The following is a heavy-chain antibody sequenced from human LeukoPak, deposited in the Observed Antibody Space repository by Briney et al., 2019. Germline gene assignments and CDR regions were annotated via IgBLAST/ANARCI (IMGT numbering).Heavy chain of an antibody. CDR2: ISSSSSTI. V-gene: IGHV3-48*01. CDR3: ARDFNGIEYYFDY. D-gene: IGHD1-14*01. Sequence: GGSLRLSCAASGFTFSSYSMNWLRQAPGKGLEWVSYISSSSSTIYYADSVKGRFTISRDNAKNSLYLQMNSLRAEDTAVYYCARDFNGIEYYFDYWGQGTLVTVSS. J-gene: IGHJ4*02. CDR1: GFTFSSYS.